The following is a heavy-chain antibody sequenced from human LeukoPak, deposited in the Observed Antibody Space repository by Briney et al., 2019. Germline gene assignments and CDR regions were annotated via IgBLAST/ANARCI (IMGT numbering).Heavy chain of an antibody. CDR1: GYTFTSYG. CDR2: ISAYNGNT. V-gene: IGHV1-18*01. D-gene: IGHD3-9*01. Sequence: GASVKVSCKASGYTFTSYGISWVRQAPGQGLEWMGWISAYNGNTNYTQKLQGRVTMTTDTSTSTAYMELRSLRSDDTAVYYCAREQNYDILTGYPRAFGYRGQGTLVTVSS. CDR3: AREQNYDILTGYPRAFGY. J-gene: IGHJ4*02.